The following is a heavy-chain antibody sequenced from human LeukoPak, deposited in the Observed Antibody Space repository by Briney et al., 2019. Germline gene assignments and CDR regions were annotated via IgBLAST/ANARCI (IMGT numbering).Heavy chain of an antibody. CDR3: ARGRNSMRPYYYYYYIDV. J-gene: IGHJ6*03. V-gene: IGHV1-69*05. Sequence: SVKVSCKASVGTFSSYAISWVRQAPGQGLEWMGGIIPIFGTANYAQKFQGRVTVTTDTSTNTVYMELRSLRSDDTAVYYCARGRNSMRPYYYYYYIDVWGNGTTVTVSS. CDR1: VGTFSSYA. CDR2: IIPIFGTA.